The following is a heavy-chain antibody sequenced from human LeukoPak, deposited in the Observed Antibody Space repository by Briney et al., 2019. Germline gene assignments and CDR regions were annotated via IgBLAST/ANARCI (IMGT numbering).Heavy chain of an antibody. V-gene: IGHV1-46*01. D-gene: IGHD6-19*01. CDR1: GFTFSGYY. Sequence: EASVKVSCKASGFTFSGYYMHWVRQAPGQGLEWMGIINPSGGSTSYAQKFQGRVTMTRDTSTSTVYMELSSLRSEDTAVYYCARLPHTKYSSAAFDIWGQGTMVTVSS. J-gene: IGHJ3*02. CDR2: INPSGGST. CDR3: ARLPHTKYSSAAFDI.